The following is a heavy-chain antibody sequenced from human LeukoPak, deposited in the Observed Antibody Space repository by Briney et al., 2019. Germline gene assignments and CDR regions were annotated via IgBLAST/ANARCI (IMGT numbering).Heavy chain of an antibody. J-gene: IGHJ4*02. D-gene: IGHD1-26*01. CDR2: INPDSGGT. Sequence: ASVKVSCKASGYTFTGYYMHWVRQAPGQGLEWMGWINPDSGGTIYAQKFQGRVTMTRDTSISTAYMELSRLRSDDTALYYCARDLNSGSYVKDFWGQGTLVTVSS. CDR3: ARDLNSGSYVKDF. CDR1: GYTFTGYY. V-gene: IGHV1-2*02.